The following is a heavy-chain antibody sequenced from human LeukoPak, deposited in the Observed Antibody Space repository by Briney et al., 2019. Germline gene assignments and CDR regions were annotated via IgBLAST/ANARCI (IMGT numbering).Heavy chain of an antibody. CDR3: VRGGFTLVRGIVGNFDH. V-gene: IGHV3-7*03. CDR2: INQDGSQK. D-gene: IGHD3-10*01. CDR1: GFTFSIYW. J-gene: IGHJ4*02. Sequence: GGSLRLSCAASGFTFSIYWMSWVRQAPGKGLEWVANINQDGSQKYYVDSVKGRFTISRDNAKNSFFLQMSSLRAEDTALYYCVRGGFTLVRGIVGNFDHWGQGTLVTVSS.